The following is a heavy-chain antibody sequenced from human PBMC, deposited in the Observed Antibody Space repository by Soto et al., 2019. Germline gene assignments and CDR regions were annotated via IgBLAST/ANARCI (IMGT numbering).Heavy chain of an antibody. Sequence: EVQLVESGGDLVQPGGSLKLSCAASGFSISGSAIHWVRQASGKGLEWVARIRDKTNGYATGYAASVQGRFTISRDDSKNTAFLQMNSLKTEDTAVYYCTRLDAPGDRALAIWGQGTMVTVSS. CDR3: TRLDAPGDRALAI. V-gene: IGHV3-73*01. CDR2: IRDKTNGYAT. J-gene: IGHJ3*02. CDR1: GFSISGSA.